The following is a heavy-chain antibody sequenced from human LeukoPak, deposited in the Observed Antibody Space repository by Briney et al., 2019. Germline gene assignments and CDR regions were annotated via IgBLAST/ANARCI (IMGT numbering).Heavy chain of an antibody. CDR1: GDSISGYY. D-gene: IGHD5-18*01. J-gene: IGHJ3*02. Sequence: PSETLSLTCTVSGDSISGYYWTWIRQPPRKGLEWIGYIYDSGSTKYNPSLRSRVTISFDTSSKQFSLRLSSVTAADTAVYYCARDRGYSYAFDIWGQGTMVTVFS. CDR3: ARDRGYSYAFDI. V-gene: IGHV4-59*01. CDR2: IYDSGST.